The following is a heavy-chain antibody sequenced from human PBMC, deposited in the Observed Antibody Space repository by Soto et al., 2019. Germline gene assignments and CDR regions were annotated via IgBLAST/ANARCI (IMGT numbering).Heavy chain of an antibody. J-gene: IGHJ3*02. CDR3: AHYFNGRAFDI. CDR2: IFYSGST. Sequence: SETLSLTCTVSGGSISSGDYYWSWIRQPPGKGLEWIGYIFYSGSTYYNTSLKSRVTISVDTSKNQFSLKLSSVTAADTAVYYCAHYFNGRAFDIWGQGTMVT. D-gene: IGHD3-10*01. V-gene: IGHV4-30-4*01. CDR1: GGSISSGDYY.